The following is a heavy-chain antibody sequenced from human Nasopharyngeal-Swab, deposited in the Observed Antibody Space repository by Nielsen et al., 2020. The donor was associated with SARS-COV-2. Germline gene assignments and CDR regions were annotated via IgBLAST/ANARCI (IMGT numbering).Heavy chain of an antibody. CDR1: GFTFSAHY. D-gene: IGHD6-13*01. V-gene: IGHV3-72*01. J-gene: IGHJ6*02. Sequence: GESLKISCAASGFTFSAHYMDWVRQAPGKGLEWVGRSRNKANSYTTEYAASVKGRFTISSDDSKNSLYLQMSSLRTEDTALYYCARDLSSIWTSGLGVWGQGTTVIVSS. CDR2: SRNKANSYTT. CDR3: ARDLSSIWTSGLGV.